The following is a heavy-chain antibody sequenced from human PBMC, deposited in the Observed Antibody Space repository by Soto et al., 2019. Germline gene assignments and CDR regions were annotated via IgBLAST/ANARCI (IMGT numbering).Heavy chain of an antibody. CDR3: ARVKVDFWSGYYTGGWYYYGMDV. CDR1: GFTFSSYG. Sequence: PGGSLRLSCAGSGFTFSSYGMHWVRQAPGKGLEWVAVISYDGSDMYYGDSVKGRFTISRDNSKNTLYLQMNSLRAEDTAVYYCARVKVDFWSGYYTGGWYYYGMDVWGQGTTVTVSS. CDR2: ISYDGSDM. V-gene: IGHV3-30*03. D-gene: IGHD3-3*01. J-gene: IGHJ6*02.